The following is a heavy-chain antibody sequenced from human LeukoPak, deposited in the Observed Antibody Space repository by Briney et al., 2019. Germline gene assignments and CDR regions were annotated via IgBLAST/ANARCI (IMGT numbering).Heavy chain of an antibody. D-gene: IGHD3-16*02. V-gene: IGHV4-59*01. CDR1: AGSISGYY. Sequence: PSETLSLTCIVSAGSISGYYWSRIRQPPGGGRECIGYIHYSGNTYYNPSLNGRATISMDTSKNQFSLILCSMTAAHTATFYWARSNSGYQNPLDHWGQGALVTISS. CDR2: IHYSGNT. J-gene: IGHJ4*02. CDR3: ARSNSGYQNPLDH.